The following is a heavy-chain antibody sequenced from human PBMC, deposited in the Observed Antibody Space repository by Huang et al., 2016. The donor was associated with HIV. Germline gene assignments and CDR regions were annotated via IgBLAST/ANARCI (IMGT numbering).Heavy chain of an antibody. CDR1: GGSISDDF. J-gene: IGHJ3*01. D-gene: IGHD3-16*02. V-gene: IGHV4-59*01. CDR3: AKSRLGKLSWWALDV. Sequence: QIQLQESGPGLVKPSETLSLTCTVSGGSISDDFWSWIRQPPGKGLGWIGYLRDGGNPKYNPSLQRCVTMSGDPSKNQLSLRLISVGAADTAIYYCAKSRLGKLSWWALDVWGQGTVVTVSS. CDR2: LRDGGNP.